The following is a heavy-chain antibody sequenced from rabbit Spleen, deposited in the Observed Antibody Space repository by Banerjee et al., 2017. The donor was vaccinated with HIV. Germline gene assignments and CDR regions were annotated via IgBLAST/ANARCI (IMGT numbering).Heavy chain of an antibody. V-gene: IGHV1S45*01. D-gene: IGHD1-1*01. J-gene: IGHJ6*01. Sequence: QEQLVESGGGLVQPEGSLTLTCTASGFDFGSSYYISWVRQAPGKGLEWIACIEGGSSSFNYFANWAKGRFTISKTSSTTVTLQMTSLTAADTATYFCARDTSSSFSSYGMDLWGQGTLVTVS. CDR3: ARDTSSSFSSYGMDL. CDR2: IEGGSSSFN. CDR1: GFDFGSSYY.